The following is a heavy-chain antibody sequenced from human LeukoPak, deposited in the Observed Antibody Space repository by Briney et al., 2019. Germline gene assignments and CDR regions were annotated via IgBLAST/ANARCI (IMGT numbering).Heavy chain of an antibody. CDR1: GITLSNYG. J-gene: IGHJ4*02. V-gene: IGHV3-23*01. CDR3: AKRGVVIRVFLVGFHKEAYYFDS. CDR2: LSGSGGGT. D-gene: IGHD3-10*01. Sequence: GGSLRLSCAVSGITLSNYGMSWVRQAPGKGLEWVAGLSGSGGGTNYADSVQGRFTISRDNPKNTLYLQMNSLRAEDTAVYFCAKRGVVIRVFLVGFHKEAYYFDSWGQGALVAVSS.